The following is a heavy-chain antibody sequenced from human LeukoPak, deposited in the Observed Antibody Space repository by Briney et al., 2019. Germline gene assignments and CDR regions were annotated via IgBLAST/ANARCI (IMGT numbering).Heavy chain of an antibody. CDR2: IRTYNGNT. CDR1: GYTFTSYG. CDR3: ARDHPILLWFGELSYGMDV. D-gene: IGHD3-10*01. V-gene: IGHV1-18*01. Sequence: ASVKVSCKASGYTFTSYGISWVRQAPGQGLEWMGWIRTYNGNTNYAQKLQGRVTMTTDTSTSTAYMELRSLRSDDTAVYYCARDHPILLWFGELSYGMDVWGQGTTVTVSS. J-gene: IGHJ6*02.